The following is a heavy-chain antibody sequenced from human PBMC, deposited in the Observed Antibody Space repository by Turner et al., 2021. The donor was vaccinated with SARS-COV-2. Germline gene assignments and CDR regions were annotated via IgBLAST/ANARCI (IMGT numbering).Heavy chain of an antibody. Sequence: QVQLQESGPGLVKPSETLSLTCTVSGGSIRTYYWSWIRQPPGKGLEWIVYISYSGSAHYNPSPQSRVTISVDASKNQFSLKRCSVSAAHTAVYYCARHPGRYFDSSAYHTPYSMDVWGQGTTVTVS. V-gene: IGHV4-59*08. J-gene: IGHJ6*02. D-gene: IGHD3-22*01. CDR2: ISYSGSA. CDR3: ARHPGRYFDSSAYHTPYSMDV. CDR1: GGSIRTYY.